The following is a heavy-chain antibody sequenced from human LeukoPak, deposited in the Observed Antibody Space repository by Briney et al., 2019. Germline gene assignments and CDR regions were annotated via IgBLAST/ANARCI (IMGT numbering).Heavy chain of an antibody. J-gene: IGHJ3*02. Sequence: SVTVSCKASGGTFSSYAISWVRQAPGQGLEWMGGIIPIFGTANYAQKFQGRVTITADKSTSTDYMELSSLRSEDTAVYYCARDLFGSSWYGTSAGDAFDIWGQGTMVTVSS. V-gene: IGHV1-69*06. CDR2: IIPIFGTA. D-gene: IGHD6-13*01. CDR1: GGTFSSYA. CDR3: ARDLFGSSWYGTSAGDAFDI.